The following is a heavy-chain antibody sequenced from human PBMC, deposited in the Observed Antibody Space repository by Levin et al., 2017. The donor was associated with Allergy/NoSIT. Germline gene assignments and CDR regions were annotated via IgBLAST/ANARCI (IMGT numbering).Heavy chain of an antibody. D-gene: IGHD3-3*01. J-gene: IGHJ6*02. V-gene: IGHV3-11*01. CDR1: GFTFSDYY. Sequence: RSGGSLRLSCAASGFTFSDYYMSWIRQAPGKGLEWVSYISSSGSTIYYADSVKGRFTISRDNAKNSLYLQMNSLRAEDTAVYYCARDHPRYYDFWSGYSNYYYYGMDVWGQGTTVTVSS. CDR3: ARDHPRYYDFWSGYSNYYYYGMDV. CDR2: ISSSGSTI.